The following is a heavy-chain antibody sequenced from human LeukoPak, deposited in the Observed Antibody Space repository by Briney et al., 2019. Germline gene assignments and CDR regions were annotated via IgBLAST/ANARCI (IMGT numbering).Heavy chain of an antibody. D-gene: IGHD2-15*01. CDR1: GGSISSGDYY. J-gene: IGHJ6*04. V-gene: IGHV4-30-4*01. CDR3: ARGPYCSGGSCYSSYYYYYGMDV. CDR2: IYYSGST. Sequence: SETLSLTCTVSGGSISSGDYYWSWIRQPPGTGLEWIGYIYYSGSTYYNPSLKSRVTISVDTSKNQFSLKLSSVTAADTAVYYCARGPYCSGGSCYSSYYYYYGMDVWGKGTTVTVSS.